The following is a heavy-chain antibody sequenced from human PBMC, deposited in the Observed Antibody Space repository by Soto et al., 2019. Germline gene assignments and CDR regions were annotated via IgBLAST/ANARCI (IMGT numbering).Heavy chain of an antibody. CDR3: AGGTDDDPY. V-gene: IGHV3-11*01. CDR2: IGPRGSTV. Sequence: QVQLVQSGGALVTPGGSLRLSCAASGFTFSDHAMNWIRQAPGRGLEWISYIGPRGSTVYYADSVKGRFTISRDNARKSLFLQMTILRVEDTAVYYCAGGTDDDPYGGQGSLVTVSS. D-gene: IGHD1-1*01. CDR1: GFTFSDHA. J-gene: IGHJ4*02.